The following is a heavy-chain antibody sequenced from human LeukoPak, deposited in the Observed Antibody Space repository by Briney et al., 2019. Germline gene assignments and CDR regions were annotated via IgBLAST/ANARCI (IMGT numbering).Heavy chain of an antibody. J-gene: IGHJ1*01. V-gene: IGHV4-39*01. D-gene: IGHD3-22*01. CDR2: IYYSGST. CDR3: ARRRYYDSTGYLE. CDR1: GGFISSSSDY. Sequence: SETLSLTCTISGGFISSSSDYWGWIRQPPGKGLEWSGDIYYSGSTYYNPALKGRVSMSIDTSKNQFSLELRSVAAADTALYYCARRRYYDSTGYLEWGQGTLVTVTS.